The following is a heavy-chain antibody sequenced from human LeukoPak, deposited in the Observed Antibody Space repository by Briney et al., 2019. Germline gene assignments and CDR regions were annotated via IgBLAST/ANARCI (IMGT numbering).Heavy chain of an antibody. CDR2: IKQDGSEK. CDR1: GFTFASYA. Sequence: PGGSLRLSCAASGFTFASYAMSWVRQAPGKGLEWVANIKQDGSEKYYVDSVKGRFTISRDNAKNSLYLQMNSLRAEDTAVYYCARGGDQLLWGDYYYYGMDVWGKGTTVTVSS. D-gene: IGHD2-2*01. CDR3: ARGGDQLLWGDYYYYGMDV. J-gene: IGHJ6*04. V-gene: IGHV3-7*03.